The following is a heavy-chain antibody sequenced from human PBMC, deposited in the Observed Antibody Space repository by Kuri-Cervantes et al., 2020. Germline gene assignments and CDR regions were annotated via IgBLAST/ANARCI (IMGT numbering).Heavy chain of an antibody. D-gene: IGHD6-19*01. V-gene: IGHV1-58*02. CDR3: AADGASSGWSDY. J-gene: IGHJ4*02. CDR1: GYTFTSYA. Sequence: SVKVSCKASGYTFTSYAMHWVRQAPGQRLEWIGWIVAGSGNTNYAQKFQERVTITRDMSTSTAYMELSSLRSEDTAAYYCAADGASSGWSDYWGQGTLVTVSS. CDR2: IVAGSGNT.